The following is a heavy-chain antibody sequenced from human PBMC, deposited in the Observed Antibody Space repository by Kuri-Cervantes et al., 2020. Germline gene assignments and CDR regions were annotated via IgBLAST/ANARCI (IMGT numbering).Heavy chain of an antibody. D-gene: IGHD3-10*01. CDR1: GGSFSGYY. J-gene: IGHJ3*01. V-gene: IGHV4-34*01. CDR2: INHSGST. Sequence: SQTLSLTCAVYGGSFSGYYWSWIRQPPGKGLEWIGEINHSGSTNYNPSLKSRVTISVDTSKNQFSLKLSPVTAADTAVYYCTRVLDYYGSGSYGFDFWGPGTVVTVSS. CDR3: TRVLDYYGSGSYGFDF.